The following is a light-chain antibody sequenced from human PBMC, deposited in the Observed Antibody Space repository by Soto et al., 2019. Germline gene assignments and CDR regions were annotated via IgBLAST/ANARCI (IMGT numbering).Light chain of an antibody. J-gene: IGKJ4*01. CDR3: QKYNNGXPLT. CDR1: QSVSSN. V-gene: IGKV3-15*01. CDR2: GAS. Sequence: EIVMTESPATLSVSPGEIATLSCRAMQSVSSNLDWYQQKTGQAPRLLMYGASTRATGIPARFSGSGSGTELTLTIRSLQSEDFAVYYCQKYNNGXPLTCGGGTKV.